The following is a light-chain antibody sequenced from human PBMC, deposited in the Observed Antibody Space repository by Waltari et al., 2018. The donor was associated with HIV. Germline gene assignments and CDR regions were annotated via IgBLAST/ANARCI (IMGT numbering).Light chain of an antibody. CDR2: EVN. CDR1: SSDVGGFDY. CDR3: SSYKDANDVV. V-gene: IGLV2-8*01. Sequence: QSALTQPPSASGSPGQSVTISCTGTSSDVGGFDYVSSYHQQPPKAPKLILYEVNRRPSGVPDRFSGSKSGNTASLTVSGLQPEDEGDYYCSSYKDANDVVFGGGTKLTVL. J-gene: IGLJ2*01.